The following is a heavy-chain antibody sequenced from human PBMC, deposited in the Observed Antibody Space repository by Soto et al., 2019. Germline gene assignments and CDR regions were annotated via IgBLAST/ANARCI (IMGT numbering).Heavy chain of an antibody. D-gene: IGHD3-10*01. CDR2: IYYSGST. V-gene: IGHV4-59*01. Sequence: SETLSLTCTVSGGSISSYYWSWIRQPPGKGLEWIGYIYYSGSTNYNPSLKSRVTISVGTSKNQFSLKLSSMTAADTAVYYCASASYYYGSGSHYYMDVWGKGTTVTVSS. J-gene: IGHJ6*03. CDR3: ASASYYYGSGSHYYMDV. CDR1: GGSISSYY.